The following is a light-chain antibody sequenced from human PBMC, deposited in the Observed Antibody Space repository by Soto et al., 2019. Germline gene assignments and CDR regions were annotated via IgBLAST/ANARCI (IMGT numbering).Light chain of an antibody. CDR1: HDITSF. Sequence: DIPMTQSPSSLSASVGDRVTITCQASHDITSFLNWYQHKPGRAPKLLIYDASILEAGVPTRFSGSGSGTHFPFTISSLQPEDVATYYCQHCDYLPIFGPGTTVDFK. CDR2: DAS. J-gene: IGKJ3*01. V-gene: IGKV1-33*01. CDR3: QHCDYLPI.